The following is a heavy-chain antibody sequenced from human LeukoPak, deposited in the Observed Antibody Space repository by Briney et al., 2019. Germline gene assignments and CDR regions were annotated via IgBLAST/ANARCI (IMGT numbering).Heavy chain of an antibody. Sequence: GGSLRLSCAASGFTFTTYAMNWVRQAPGKGLEWVSGINYSGGSTYYADSVKGRFTISRDNSKNTLYLQMNSLRAEDTAVYYCAKDGVQVVPAPVDYWGQGTLVTVSS. CDR3: AKDGVQVVPAPVDY. CDR2: INYSGGST. D-gene: IGHD2-2*01. CDR1: GFTFTTYA. V-gene: IGHV3-23*01. J-gene: IGHJ4*02.